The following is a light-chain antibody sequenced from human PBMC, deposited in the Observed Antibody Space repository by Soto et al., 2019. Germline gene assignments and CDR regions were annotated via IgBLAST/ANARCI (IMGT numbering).Light chain of an antibody. V-gene: IGLV2-14*01. CDR2: EVS. Sequence: HSVMTQPASVSGSPGQSITISCTGTSSDVGVYNYVSWYQQFPDKAPKLMIFEVSNRPSGVSNRFSGSKSGNTASLTISGLQAEDEADYYCSSYSCSNTRLYLFRNGTKVT. CDR1: SSDVGVYNY. J-gene: IGLJ1*01. CDR3: SSYSCSNTRLYL.